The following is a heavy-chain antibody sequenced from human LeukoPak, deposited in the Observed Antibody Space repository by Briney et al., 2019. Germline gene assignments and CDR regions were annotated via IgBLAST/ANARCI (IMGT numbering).Heavy chain of an antibody. CDR1: GFNLSIYW. Sequence: PGGSLRLSCATSGFNLSIYWMHWVRQAPGKGLVWVSHINTDGSSPTYADSVKGRFTISRDNAKNTLYLQLNSLRAEDTAMYYCVRSSLDFWGQGTLVTVSS. V-gene: IGHV3-74*01. CDR2: INTDGSSP. J-gene: IGHJ4*02. CDR3: VRSSLDF.